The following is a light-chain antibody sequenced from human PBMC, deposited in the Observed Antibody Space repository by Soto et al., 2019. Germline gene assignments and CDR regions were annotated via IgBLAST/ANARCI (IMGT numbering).Light chain of an antibody. CDR3: QQRVHWLT. CDR2: DVS. J-gene: IGKJ4*01. V-gene: IGKV3-11*01. Sequence: EIVLTQSPASVSLSPGERATLACRASQSVSAYLAWYQQKAGQAPRLLIYDVSNRAPGIPARFTGSGSGTDFTLTISSLEPEDSAVYYCQQRVHWLTFGGGTKV. CDR1: QSVSAY.